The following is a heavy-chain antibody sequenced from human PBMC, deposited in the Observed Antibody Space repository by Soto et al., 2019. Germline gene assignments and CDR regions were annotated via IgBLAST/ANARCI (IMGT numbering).Heavy chain of an antibody. J-gene: IGHJ5*02. D-gene: IGHD2-2*01. Sequence: ASVKVSCKASGGTFSSYAISWVRQAPGQGLEWMGGIIPIFGTANYAQKFQGRVTITADESTNTAYMELSSLRSEDTAVYYCARAPRTPIVVVPAAHLDPWGQGTLVTVSS. CDR3: ARAPRTPIVVVPAAHLDP. CDR1: GGTFSSYA. CDR2: IIPIFGTA. V-gene: IGHV1-69*13.